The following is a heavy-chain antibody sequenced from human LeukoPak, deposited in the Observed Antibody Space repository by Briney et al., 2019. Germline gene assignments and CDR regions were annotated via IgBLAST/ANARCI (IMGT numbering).Heavy chain of an antibody. D-gene: IGHD3-16*01. CDR1: GFTFSSYW. Sequence: GGSLRLSCAASGFTFSSYWMNWACQAPGRGLEWVASINHNGNVNYYVDSVKGRFTISRDNAKNSLYLQMSNLRAEDTAVYFCARGGGLDVWGQGATVTVSS. V-gene: IGHV3-7*03. CDR3: ARGGGLDV. CDR2: INHNGNVN. J-gene: IGHJ6*02.